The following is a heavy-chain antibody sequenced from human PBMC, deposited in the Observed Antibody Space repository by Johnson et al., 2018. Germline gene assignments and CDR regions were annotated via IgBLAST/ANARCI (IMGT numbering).Heavy chain of an antibody. CDR3: ARDAHRGTFYVFDH. D-gene: IGHD2/OR15-2a*01. CDR2: LSYDGSNK. J-gene: IGHJ4*02. CDR1: GFTFSNYG. Sequence: QVQLVESGGGVVQPGRSLRLSCAASGFTFSNYGMHWVRQAPGKGLEWVAFLSYDGSNKYYAASATGRITISRDNSKNTLYLQLNSLRGEDTAVYHCARDAHRGTFYVFDHWGQGALVTVSS. V-gene: IGHV3-30*03.